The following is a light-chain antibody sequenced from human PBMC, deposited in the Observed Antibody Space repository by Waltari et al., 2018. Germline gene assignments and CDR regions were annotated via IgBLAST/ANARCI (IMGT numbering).Light chain of an antibody. Sequence: QSALAQPPSASGSPGQSVTISCTGPSSDVGGYNYVSWYQQHPGKAPKLMIYEVSKRPSGVPDRFSGYKSGNTASLTVSGLQAEDEAAYYCSSYAGSNFVVFGGGTKVTVL. CDR3: SSYAGSNFVV. CDR1: SSDVGGYNY. CDR2: EVS. V-gene: IGLV2-8*01. J-gene: IGLJ2*01.